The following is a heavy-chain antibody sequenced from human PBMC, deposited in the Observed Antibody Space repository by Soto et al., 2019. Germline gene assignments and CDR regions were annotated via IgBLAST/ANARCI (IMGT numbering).Heavy chain of an antibody. CDR2: IGPESGAT. CDR1: GYTFTGHY. Sequence: ASVEVSCKASGYTFTGHYIHWVRQAPEQGPEWMGEIGPESGATRFAQKFQGRVTMTRNMHITTVYLQLKNLRPDDTAVYYCGRGRSGQIVVFYWGQGTPVTVSS. D-gene: IGHD5-12*01. CDR3: GRGRSGQIVVFY. J-gene: IGHJ4*02. V-gene: IGHV1-2*02.